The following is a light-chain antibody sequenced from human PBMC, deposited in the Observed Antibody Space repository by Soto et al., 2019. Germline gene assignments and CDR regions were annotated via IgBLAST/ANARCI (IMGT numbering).Light chain of an antibody. J-gene: IGKJ2*01. V-gene: IGKV3-20*01. CDR1: QSVASTY. Sequence: EIVLTQSPGTLSLSPGERATLSCRASQSVASTYLAWYQQKPGQAPRLLIYGASNRATGIPDRFSGSGSGPDFTLTISRLEPEDFAVYYCQHYGNSPPYTFGQGTKVEIK. CDR2: GAS. CDR3: QHYGNSPPYT.